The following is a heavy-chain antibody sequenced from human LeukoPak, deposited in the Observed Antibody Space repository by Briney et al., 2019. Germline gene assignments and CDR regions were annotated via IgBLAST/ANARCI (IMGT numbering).Heavy chain of an antibody. D-gene: IGHD1-26*01. CDR2: ISWDSDNI. CDR3: AKEEGSYFSVPDY. CDR1: GFTFRDSA. J-gene: IGHJ4*02. Sequence: GGSLRLPCAASGFTFRDSAMHWVRQVSGKGLEWVSSISWDSDNIDYADSVKGRFTISRDNSKNTLYLQMNSLRAEDTAVYYCAKEEGSYFSVPDYWGQGTLVTVSS. V-gene: IGHV3-9*01.